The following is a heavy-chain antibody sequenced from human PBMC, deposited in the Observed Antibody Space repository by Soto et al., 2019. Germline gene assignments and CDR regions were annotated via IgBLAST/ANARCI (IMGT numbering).Heavy chain of an antibody. J-gene: IGHJ4*02. CDR2: ISGRGDDT. CDR3: ARAQPTYSSSYFDY. D-gene: IGHD3-22*01. V-gene: IGHV3-23*01. CDR1: GFTFSSYA. Sequence: EVQLLESGGDLVQPGGSLRLSCAASGFTFSSYAMSWVRQAPGKGLEWVSTISGRGDDTYYTDSVKGRFTISRDNSKNTLYVHMNSLRAEDTAVYYRARAQPTYSSSYFDYWGQGTLDTVSS.